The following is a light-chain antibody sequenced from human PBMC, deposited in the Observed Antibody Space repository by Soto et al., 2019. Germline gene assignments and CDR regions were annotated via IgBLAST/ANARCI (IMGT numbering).Light chain of an antibody. CDR1: QTISNW. J-gene: IGKJ1*01. CDR3: QQYNSYSEA. Sequence: DLQMTQSPSTLSASVGDRVTITCRASQTISNWLAWYQQKPGKAPTLLIYDASTLERGVPSRVSGSGSGTEVTLTISSLQPDDFATYYCQQYNSYSEAFGQGTKVDIK. V-gene: IGKV1-5*01. CDR2: DAS.